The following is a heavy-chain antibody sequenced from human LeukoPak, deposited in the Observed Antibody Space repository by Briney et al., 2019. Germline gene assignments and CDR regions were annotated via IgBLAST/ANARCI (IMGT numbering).Heavy chain of an antibody. CDR3: AKDMAWGWYFDL. CDR2: TSGDGGTT. D-gene: IGHD7-27*01. CDR1: GXAFADYA. J-gene: IGHJ2*01. Sequence: GWSLRLSCAASGXAFADYAIHWVRQGPGGGLEWVSLTSGDGGTTYYADSVKGRFTISRDNSKNSLFLQMNSLRTEDTALYYCAKDMAWGWYFDLWGRGTLVTVSS. V-gene: IGHV3-43*02.